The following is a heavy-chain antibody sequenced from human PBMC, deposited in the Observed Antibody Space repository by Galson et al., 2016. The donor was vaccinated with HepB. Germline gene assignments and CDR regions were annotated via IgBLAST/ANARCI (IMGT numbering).Heavy chain of an antibody. CDR3: SPVDGP. Sequence: SLRLSCAASGFPFNNYAMTWVRQAPGRGLEWVSTISGSGASSYYAASVKGRFTISRDNSKNTLYVQMNSLRAEDTAVYYCSPVDGPWGQGTLVTVSS. D-gene: IGHD2-21*01. J-gene: IGHJ5*02. CDR1: GFPFNNYA. V-gene: IGHV3-23*01. CDR2: ISGSGASS.